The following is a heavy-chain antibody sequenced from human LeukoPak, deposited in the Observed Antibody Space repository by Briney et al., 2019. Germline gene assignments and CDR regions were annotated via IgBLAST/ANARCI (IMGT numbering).Heavy chain of an antibody. Sequence: SETLSLTCTVSGGSISSYYWSWLRQPPGKGLEWIGYIYYSGSTNYNPSLKSRVTISVDTSKNQFSLKLSSVTAADTAVYYCAGSITRRDCSGGSCYHSGADYWGQGSLVTVSS. CDR3: AGSITRRDCSGGSCYHSGADY. CDR2: IYYSGST. CDR1: GGSISSYY. V-gene: IGHV4-59*08. J-gene: IGHJ4*02. D-gene: IGHD2-15*01.